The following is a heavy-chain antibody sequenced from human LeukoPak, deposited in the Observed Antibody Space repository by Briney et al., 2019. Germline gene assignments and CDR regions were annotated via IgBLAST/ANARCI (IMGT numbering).Heavy chain of an antibody. CDR3: AREDALWFGELLFDAFDI. CDR1: GYTFTSYD. V-gene: IGHV1-8*01. Sequence: GASVKVSCKASGYTFTSYDINWVRQATGQGLEWMGWMNPNSGNTGYAQKFQGRVTMTRNTSISTAYMELSSLRSEDTAVYYCAREDALWFGELLFDAFDIWGQGTRVTVSS. D-gene: IGHD3-10*01. J-gene: IGHJ3*02. CDR2: MNPNSGNT.